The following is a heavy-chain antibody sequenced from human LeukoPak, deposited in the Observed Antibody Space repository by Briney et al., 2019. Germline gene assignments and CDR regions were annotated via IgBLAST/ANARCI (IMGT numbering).Heavy chain of an antibody. CDR3: ARLGGSYYTY. J-gene: IGHJ4*02. CDR1: GFTFSSYW. Sequence: GGSLRLSCAASGFTFSSYWMSWVRQAPGKGLEWVANIKQDGGEKYYVDSVKGRFTISRDNTKNSLFLQMNSLRVEDTAVYYCARLGGSYYTYWGQGTLVTVSS. V-gene: IGHV3-7*01. CDR2: IKQDGGEK. D-gene: IGHD1-26*01.